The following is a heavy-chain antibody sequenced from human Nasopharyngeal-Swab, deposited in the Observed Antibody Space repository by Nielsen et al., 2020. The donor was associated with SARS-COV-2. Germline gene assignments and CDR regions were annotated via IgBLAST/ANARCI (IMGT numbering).Heavy chain of an antibody. CDR1: RFTFDDHA. V-gene: IGHV3-9*01. D-gene: IGHD4-23*01. CDR2: IIWNGDSR. J-gene: IGHJ3*02. Sequence: CAASRFTFDDHAMHWVRQAPGKGLEWVSGIIWNGDSRGYADSVKGRFTIFRDSAKKSLYLQMNSLRPDDTALYYCAKDKGRGISPVEGSLDIWGQGTMVTVSS. CDR3: AKDKGRGISPVEGSLDI.